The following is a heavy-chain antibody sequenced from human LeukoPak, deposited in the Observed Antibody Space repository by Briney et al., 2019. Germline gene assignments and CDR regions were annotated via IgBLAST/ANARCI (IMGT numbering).Heavy chain of an antibody. V-gene: IGHV3-30-3*01. D-gene: IGHD2-21*01. J-gene: IGHJ1*01. CDR1: GSTFSSFV. CDR3: VRGSVTYSGGYFQH. Sequence: PGGSLRLSCADSGSTFSSFVMHWVRQAPGKGLEWVALITYDGSNKYYADSVRGRFTITRDNSKNTLDLQMNALRAEDTAVYYCVRGSVTYSGGYFQHWGQGTLVTVSS. CDR2: ITYDGSNK.